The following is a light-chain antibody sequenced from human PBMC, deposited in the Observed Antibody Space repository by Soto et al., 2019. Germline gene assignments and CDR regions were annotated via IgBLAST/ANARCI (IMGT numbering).Light chain of an antibody. V-gene: IGKV3-20*01. J-gene: IGKJ1*01. Sequence: EIVLTQSPGTLSLSPGERATLSCSASQSVSSSYLAWYQQKPGQAPRLLIYGASSRDTGIPDRFSGSGSGTDFTLTISRLEPEDFAVYYCQQYGGSFGQGTKVQIK. CDR1: QSVSSSY. CDR3: QQYGGS. CDR2: GAS.